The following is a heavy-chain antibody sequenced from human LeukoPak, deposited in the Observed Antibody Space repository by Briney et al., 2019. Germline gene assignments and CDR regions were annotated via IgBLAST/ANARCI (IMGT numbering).Heavy chain of an antibody. CDR2: IYYSGST. J-gene: IGHJ4*02. CDR3: ARGHDFDY. V-gene: IGHV4-59*11. Sequence: PSETLSLTCSVSGGSISSHYWSWIRQPPGRGLEWIGYIYYSGSTNYNPSLKSRVTISVDTSKNQFSLKLTSVTAADTAVYYCARGHDFDYWGQGTLVTVSS. CDR1: GGSISSHY.